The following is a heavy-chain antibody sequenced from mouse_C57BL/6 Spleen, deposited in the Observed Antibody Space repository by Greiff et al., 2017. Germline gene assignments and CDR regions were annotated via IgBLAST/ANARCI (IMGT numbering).Heavy chain of an antibody. J-gene: IGHJ2*01. CDR3: ARIHTTVVATDY. V-gene: IGHV1-53*01. CDR1: GYTFTSYW. Sequence: QVQLQQPGTELVKPGASVKLSCKASGYTFTSYWMHWVKQRPGQGLEWIGNINPSNGGTNYNEKFKSKATLTVDKSSSTAYMQLSSLTSADSAVYYCARIHTTVVATDYWGQGTTLTVSS. CDR2: INPSNGGT. D-gene: IGHD1-1*01.